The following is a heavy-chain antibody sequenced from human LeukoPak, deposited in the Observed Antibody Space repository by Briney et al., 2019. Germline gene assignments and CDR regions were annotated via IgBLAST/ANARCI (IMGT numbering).Heavy chain of an antibody. J-gene: IGHJ6*02. D-gene: IGHD6-13*01. CDR1: GFTLSNHP. CDR3: AKGYGYSSSWTSNYYFYGLDV. V-gene: IGHV3-23*01. Sequence: GGPLRLSCAASGFTLSNHPMYWVRQAPGKGLEWVSAISDSDSGTYYADSVKGRFTISRDNSKNTLYLQMNSLRAEDTAVYYCAKGYGYSSSWTSNYYFYGLDVWGQGTTVTVSS. CDR2: ISDSDSGT.